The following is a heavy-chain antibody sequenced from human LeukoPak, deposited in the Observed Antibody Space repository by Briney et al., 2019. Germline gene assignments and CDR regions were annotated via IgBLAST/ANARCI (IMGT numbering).Heavy chain of an antibody. D-gene: IGHD6-25*01. CDR3: AAAPKEGHNWFDP. V-gene: IGHV4-34*01. CDR2: INHSGST. Sequence: MPSETLSLTCAVYGGSFSGYYWSWIRQPPGKGLEWIGEINHSGSTNYNPSLKSRVTISVDTSKNQFSLKLSFVTAADTAVYYCAAAPKEGHNWFDPWGQGTLVTVSS. J-gene: IGHJ5*02. CDR1: GGSFSGYY.